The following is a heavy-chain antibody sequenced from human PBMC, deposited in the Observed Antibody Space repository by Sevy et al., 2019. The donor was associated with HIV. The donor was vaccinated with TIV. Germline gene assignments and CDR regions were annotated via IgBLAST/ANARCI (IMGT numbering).Heavy chain of an antibody. V-gene: IGHV4-59*01. CDR3: ARVAIAAAGTIAYYYYYMDV. CDR2: IYYSGST. CDR1: GGSISSYY. J-gene: IGHJ6*03. Sequence: SETLSLTCTVSGGSISSYYWSWIRQPPGKGLEWIGYIYYSGSTNYNPSLKSRVTISVDTSKNQFSLKLGSVTAADTAVYYCARVAIAAAGTIAYYYYYMDVWGKGTTVTVSS. D-gene: IGHD6-13*01.